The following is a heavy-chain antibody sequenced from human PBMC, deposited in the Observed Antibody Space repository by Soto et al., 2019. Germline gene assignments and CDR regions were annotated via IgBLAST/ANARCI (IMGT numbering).Heavy chain of an antibody. V-gene: IGHV1-18*01. Sequence: ASGKVSCKASGYTFTSYGISWVRQAPGQGLEWMGLISAYNGNTNYAQKLQGRVTMTTDTSTSTAYKELRSLSSDDTAGYYWARDLEKGYYDSSGYAYYYDGMDVWGQGPTVT. CDR2: ISAYNGNT. CDR1: GYTFTSYG. CDR3: ARDLEKGYYDSSGYAYYYDGMDV. J-gene: IGHJ6*02. D-gene: IGHD3-22*01.